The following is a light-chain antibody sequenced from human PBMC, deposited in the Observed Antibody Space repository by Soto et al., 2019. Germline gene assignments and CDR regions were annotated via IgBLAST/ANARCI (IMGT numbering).Light chain of an antibody. CDR2: AAS. J-gene: IGKJ5*01. Sequence: IQLTQSPSSLSASIGDRVTITCRASQGISSYLAWYQQKPGKAPKLLIYAASTLQSGVPSRFSGSGSGIDFTLTISSLQPEDFATYYCQQLNIDSYPITFGQGTRLEIK. CDR3: QQLNIDSYPIT. V-gene: IGKV1-9*01. CDR1: QGISSY.